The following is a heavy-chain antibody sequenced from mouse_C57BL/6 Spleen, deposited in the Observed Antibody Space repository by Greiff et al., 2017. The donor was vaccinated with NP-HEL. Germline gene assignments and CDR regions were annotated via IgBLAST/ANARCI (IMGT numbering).Heavy chain of an antibody. V-gene: IGHV1-55*01. D-gene: IGHD4-1*01. CDR1: GYTFTSYW. J-gene: IGHJ1*03. CDR2: IYPGSGST. CDR3: SNWETDWYFDV. Sequence: QVHVKQPGAELVKPGASVKMSCKASGYTFTSYWITWVKQRPGQGLEWIGDIYPGSGSTNYNEKFKSKATLTVDTSSSTAYMQLSSLTSEDSAVYYCSNWETDWYFDVWGTGTTVTVSS.